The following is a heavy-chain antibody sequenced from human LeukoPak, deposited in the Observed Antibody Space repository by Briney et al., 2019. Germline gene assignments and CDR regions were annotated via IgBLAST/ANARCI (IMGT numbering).Heavy chain of an antibody. Sequence: ASVKVSCKASGYTFTGYYMHWVRQAPGQGLEWMGWINPNSGGTNYAQKLQGRVTMTTDTSTSTAYMELRSLRSDDTAVYYCARDSRVYDSSGYYLFLFDYWGQGTLVTVSS. J-gene: IGHJ4*02. CDR3: ARDSRVYDSSGYYLFLFDY. V-gene: IGHV1-2*02. CDR1: GYTFTGYY. CDR2: INPNSGGT. D-gene: IGHD3-22*01.